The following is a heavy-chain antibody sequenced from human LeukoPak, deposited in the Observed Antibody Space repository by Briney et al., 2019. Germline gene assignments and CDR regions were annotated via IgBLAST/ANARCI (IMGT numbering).Heavy chain of an antibody. CDR1: RFTFSNHY. CDR3: ARNLVHLWNVFDF. V-gene: IGHV3-7*01. D-gene: IGHD5-18*01. J-gene: IGHJ3*01. CDR2: IKPDGSET. Sequence: GGSPRLSCVASRFTFSNHYMSWVRQAPGKGLEWVATIKPDGSETFYVDSVKGRFTVSRDNAKNSLYLQMSSLRAEDTAVYHCARNLVHLWNVFDFWGLGTMVTVSS.